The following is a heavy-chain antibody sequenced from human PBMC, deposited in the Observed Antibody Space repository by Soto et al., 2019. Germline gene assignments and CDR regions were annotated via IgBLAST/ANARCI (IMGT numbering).Heavy chain of an antibody. D-gene: IGHD6-19*01. Sequence: SETLSLTCAVSGGSISSSNWWSWVRQPPGKGLEWIGEIYHSGSTNYNPSLKSRVTISVDKSKNQFSLKLSSVTAADTAVYYCAKCVREVSGWFRRRLPYYFDYWGQGTLVTVS. CDR3: AKCVREVSGWFRRRLPYYFDY. CDR2: IYHSGST. V-gene: IGHV4-4*02. CDR1: GGSISSSNW. J-gene: IGHJ4*02.